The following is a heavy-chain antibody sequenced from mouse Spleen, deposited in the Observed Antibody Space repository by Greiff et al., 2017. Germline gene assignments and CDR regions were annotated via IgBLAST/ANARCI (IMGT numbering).Heavy chain of an antibody. CDR3: ARWLGRDFDY. CDR2: INPYNGGT. CDR1: GYTFTDYY. J-gene: IGHJ2*01. D-gene: IGHD4-1*01. V-gene: IGHV1-19*01. Sequence: VQLQQSGPVLVKPGASVKMSCKASGYTFTDYYMNWVKQSHGKSLEWIGVINPYNGGTSYNQKFKGKATLTVDKSSSTAYMELNSLTSEDSAVYYCARWLGRDFDYWGQGTTLTVSS.